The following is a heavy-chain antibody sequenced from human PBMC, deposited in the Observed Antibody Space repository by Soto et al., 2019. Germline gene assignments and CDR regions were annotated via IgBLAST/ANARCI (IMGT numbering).Heavy chain of an antibody. CDR1: GGTFSSYA. D-gene: IGHD1-26*01. CDR3: ARKKANNYFDY. J-gene: IGHJ4*02. V-gene: IGHV1-69*01. Sequence: QVQLVQSGAEVKKPGSSVKVSCKASGGTFSSYAISWVRQAPGQGLEWMGGIIPIFGTANYAQKFQGSVTLTADESTSTAYMELSSLRSEDTAVYYCARKKANNYFDYWGQGTLVTVSS. CDR2: IIPIFGTA.